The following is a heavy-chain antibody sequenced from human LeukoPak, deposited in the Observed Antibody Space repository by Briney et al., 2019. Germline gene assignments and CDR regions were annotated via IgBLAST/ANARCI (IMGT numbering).Heavy chain of an antibody. V-gene: IGHV1-2*02. J-gene: IGHJ3*02. Sequence: ASLKISCKASGYTFTGFYIHWVRHAPGQGLEWMGWINPNSGGTNYAQKFQGRVTMTRDTSISTAYMELSRLRSDDTAVYYCARVSAYCSSTSCYWGAFDIWGQGTMVTVSS. CDR1: GYTFTGFY. D-gene: IGHD2-2*01. CDR3: ARVSAYCSSTSCYWGAFDI. CDR2: INPNSGGT.